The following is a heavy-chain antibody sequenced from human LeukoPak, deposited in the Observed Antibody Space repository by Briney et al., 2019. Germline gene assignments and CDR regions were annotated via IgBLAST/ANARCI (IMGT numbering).Heavy chain of an antibody. J-gene: IGHJ5*02. D-gene: IGHD1-26*01. CDR1: GGSISSSSYY. Sequence: SETLSLTCTVSGGSISSSSYYWGWIRQPPGKGLEWIVSIYYSGSTYYNPSLKSRVTISVDTSKNQFSLKLSSVTAADTAVYYCARIGKGAFDPWGQGTLVTVSS. CDR2: IYYSGST. V-gene: IGHV4-39*01. CDR3: ARIGKGAFDP.